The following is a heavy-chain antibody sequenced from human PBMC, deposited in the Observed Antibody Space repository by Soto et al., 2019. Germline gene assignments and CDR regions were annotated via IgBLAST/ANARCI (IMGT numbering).Heavy chain of an antibody. CDR2: IWYDGSNK. CDR1: GFTFSSYG. Sequence: GGSLRLSCAASGFTFSSYGMHWVRQAPGKGLEWVAVIWYDGSNKYYADSVKGRFTISRDNSKNTLYLQMNSLRAEDMAVYYCAGELVTAMVTFDYWGQGTLVTVSS. D-gene: IGHD5-18*01. CDR3: AGELVTAMVTFDY. J-gene: IGHJ4*02. V-gene: IGHV3-33*01.